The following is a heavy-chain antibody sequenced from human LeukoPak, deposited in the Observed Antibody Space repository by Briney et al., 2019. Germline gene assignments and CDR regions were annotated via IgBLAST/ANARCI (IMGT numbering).Heavy chain of an antibody. D-gene: IGHD1-26*01. Sequence: GGTLRLSCAASGFTFNFYGMSWVRQAPGKGLEWVSAISGSGGGTYYADSVKGRFTISRDNSENTLYLQMNSLRAEDTAVYYCARDPYSGSYGNYYYYFMDVWGKGTTVTISS. J-gene: IGHJ6*03. CDR3: ARDPYSGSYGNYYYYFMDV. V-gene: IGHV3-23*01. CDR1: GFTFNFYG. CDR2: ISGSGGGT.